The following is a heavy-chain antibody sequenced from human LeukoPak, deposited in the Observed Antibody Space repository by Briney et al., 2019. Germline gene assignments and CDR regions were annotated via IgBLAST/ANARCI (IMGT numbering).Heavy chain of an antibody. CDR3: ARAIITIFGVVLREYYYYYMDV. D-gene: IGHD3-3*01. CDR2: IIPIFSTA. V-gene: IGHV1-69*01. J-gene: IGHJ6*03. CDR1: GGTFSSYA. Sequence: SVKVSCKASGGTFSSYAISWVRQAPGQGLEWMGGIIPIFSTANYAQKFQGRVTITADESTSTAYMELSSLRSEDTAVYYCARAIITIFGVVLREYYYYYMDVWGKGTTVTVSS.